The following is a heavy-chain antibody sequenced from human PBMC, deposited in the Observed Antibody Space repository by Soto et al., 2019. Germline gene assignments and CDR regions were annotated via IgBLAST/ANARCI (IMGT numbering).Heavy chain of an antibody. CDR1: GGSISSYY. CDR3: ARVASELVPAATTWVYYGMDV. D-gene: IGHD2-2*01. J-gene: IGHJ6*02. V-gene: IGHV4-59*01. CDR2: IYYSGST. Sequence: PSETLSLTCTVSGGSISSYYWSWIRQPPGKGLEWIGYIYYSGSTNYNPSLKSRVTISVDTSKNQFSLKLSSVTAADTAVYYCARVASELVPAATTWVYYGMDVWGQGTTVTV.